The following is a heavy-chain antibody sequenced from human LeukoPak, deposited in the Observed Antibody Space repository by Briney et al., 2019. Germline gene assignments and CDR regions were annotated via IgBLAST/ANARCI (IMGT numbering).Heavy chain of an antibody. CDR2: IYYSGST. CDR1: GGSISSSSYY. V-gene: IGHV4-39*01. Sequence: SETLSLTCTVSGGSISSSSYYWGWIRQPPGKGLEWIGRIYYSGSTYYNPSLKSRVTISVDTSKNQFSLKLSSVTAADTAVYYCATRNGDYPMFQDYWGQGTLVTVSS. CDR3: ATRNGDYPMFQDY. J-gene: IGHJ4*02. D-gene: IGHD4-17*01.